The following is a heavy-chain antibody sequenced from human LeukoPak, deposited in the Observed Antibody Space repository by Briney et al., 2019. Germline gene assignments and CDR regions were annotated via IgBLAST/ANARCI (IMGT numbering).Heavy chain of an antibody. D-gene: IGHD3-10*01. J-gene: IGHJ4*02. CDR2: IKQDGSEK. CDR3: ARGPSGLWFGELLIDY. CDR1: GFTFSSYW. Sequence: PGGSLRLSCAASGFTFSSYWMSWVRQAPGKGLEWVANIKQDGSEKYYVDSVKGRFTISRDSAKNSLYLQMNSLRVEDTAVYYCARGPSGLWFGELLIDYWGQGTLVTVSS. V-gene: IGHV3-7*04.